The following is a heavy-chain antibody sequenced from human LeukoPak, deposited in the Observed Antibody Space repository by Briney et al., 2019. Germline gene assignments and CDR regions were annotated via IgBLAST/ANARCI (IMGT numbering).Heavy chain of an antibody. CDR1: GGCISSYY. CDR3: ARERSYYGMDV. CDR2: IYYSGST. Sequence: SETLSLTCTVSGGCISSYYWSWIRQPPGKGLEGIGYIYYSGSTNYNPSLKSRVTISVDTSKNQFSLKLSSVTAADTAVYYCARERSYYGMDVWGQGTTVTVSS. J-gene: IGHJ6*02. V-gene: IGHV4-59*01.